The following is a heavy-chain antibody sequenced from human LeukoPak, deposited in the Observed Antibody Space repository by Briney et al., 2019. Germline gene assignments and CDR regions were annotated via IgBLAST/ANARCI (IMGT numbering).Heavy chain of an antibody. J-gene: IGHJ4*02. Sequence: SETVSLTCTVSGGSTTNYYWSWIRQPPGKGLEWIGYIYYSGNTNCNPSLKSRVTISVDTSNNQFSLNLSSVTAADTAVYYCARGPTRYYFDYWGQGTLVTVSS. CDR2: IYYSGNT. V-gene: IGHV4-59*01. CDR3: ARGPTRYYFDY. CDR1: GGSTTNYY.